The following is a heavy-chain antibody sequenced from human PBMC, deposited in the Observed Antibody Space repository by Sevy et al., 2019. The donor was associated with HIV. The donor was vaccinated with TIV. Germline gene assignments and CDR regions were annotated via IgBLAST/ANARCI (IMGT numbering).Heavy chain of an antibody. Sequence: ASVKVSCKTSGGTFSGYSISWLRQAPGQGLEWMGGIIAISGTTNYLQRFQGRITITAEVSTRTVYMELRSLRNEDTAIYFCARDRDRGYFDPWGQGTLVTVSS. J-gene: IGHJ5*02. CDR2: IIAISGTT. V-gene: IGHV1-69*01. CDR1: GGTFSGYS. D-gene: IGHD6-13*01. CDR3: ARDRDRGYFDP.